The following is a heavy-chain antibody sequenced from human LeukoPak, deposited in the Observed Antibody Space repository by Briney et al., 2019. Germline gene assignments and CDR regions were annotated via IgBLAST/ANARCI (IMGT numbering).Heavy chain of an antibody. D-gene: IGHD3-3*01. Sequence: ASVKVSCKASGGTFSSYAISWVRQAPGQGLEWMGRIIPILGIANYAQKFQGRVTITADTSTDTAYMELSSLRSEDTAVYYCAGYDFWSGYYNNYWGQGTLVTVSS. V-gene: IGHV1-69*04. J-gene: IGHJ4*02. CDR3: AGYDFWSGYYNNY. CDR1: GGTFSSYA. CDR2: IIPILGIA.